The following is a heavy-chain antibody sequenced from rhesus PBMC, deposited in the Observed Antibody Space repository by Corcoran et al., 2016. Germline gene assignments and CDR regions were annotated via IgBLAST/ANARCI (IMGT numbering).Heavy chain of an antibody. D-gene: IGHD6-31*01. J-gene: IGHJ4*01. CDR3: ARAGYSSGWYYFDY. Sequence: QVQLQESGPGVVKPSETLSLTCAVSGGSISGGYDWSWTRQPPGQGLEWIGYIYGSSGSTNYNPSLKNRVTISKDASKNEFSLKLSSVTAADTAVYYCARAGYSSGWYYFDYWGQGVLVTVSS. CDR1: GGSISGGYD. CDR2: IYGSSGST. V-gene: IGHV4-76*01.